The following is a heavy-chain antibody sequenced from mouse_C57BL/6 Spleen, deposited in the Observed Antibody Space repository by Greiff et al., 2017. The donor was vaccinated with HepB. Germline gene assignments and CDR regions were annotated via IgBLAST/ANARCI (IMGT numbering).Heavy chain of an antibody. Sequence: EVMLVESGPELVKPGASVKMSCKASGYTFTDYNMHWVKQSHGKSLEWIGYINPNNGGTSYNQKFKGKATLTVNKSSSTAYMELRSLTSEDSAVYYCARGMGRAWFAYWGQGTLVTVSA. CDR3: ARGMGRAWFAY. D-gene: IGHD4-1*01. V-gene: IGHV1-22*01. J-gene: IGHJ3*01. CDR1: GYTFTDYN. CDR2: INPNNGGT.